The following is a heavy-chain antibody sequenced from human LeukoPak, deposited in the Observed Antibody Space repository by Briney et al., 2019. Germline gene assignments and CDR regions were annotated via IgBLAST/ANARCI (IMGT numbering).Heavy chain of an antibody. CDR3: ARFAAGGSYYYMDV. D-gene: IGHD6-25*01. V-gene: IGHV3-48*01. CDR1: GFTFSSYT. CDR2: IGTSSTTI. Sequence: HPGGSLRLSCAATGFTFSSYTMNWVRRPPGKGLEWVSNIGTSSTTIYYADSVKGRFTISRDNAKNSLYLQMNSLRADDTAVYYCARFAAGGSYYYMDVWGKGTTVTVSS. J-gene: IGHJ6*03.